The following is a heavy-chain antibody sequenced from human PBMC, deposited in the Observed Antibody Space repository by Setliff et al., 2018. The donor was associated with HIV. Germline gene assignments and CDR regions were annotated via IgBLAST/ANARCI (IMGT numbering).Heavy chain of an antibody. CDR3: AKEGSWNDDSGAFNI. Sequence: ETLSLTCSVSGGSMSRVYWTWIRQPPGKGLEWIGYVSASGTTKYNPSLQSRVTISGDSSKNQFSLRLSSVTAANTAVYYCAKEGSWNDDSGAFNIWGQGTMVTV. D-gene: IGHD1-1*01. J-gene: IGHJ3*02. V-gene: IGHV4-4*08. CDR1: GGSMSRVY. CDR2: VSASGTT.